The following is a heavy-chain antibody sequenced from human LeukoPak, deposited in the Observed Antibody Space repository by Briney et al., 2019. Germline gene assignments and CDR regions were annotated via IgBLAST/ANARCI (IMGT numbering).Heavy chain of an antibody. CDR2: INPNSGGT. D-gene: IGHD4/OR15-4a*01. Sequence: ASVKVSCTVSGYTLTELSMHWVRQAPGQGLEWMGRINPNSGGTNYAQKFQGRVTMTRDTSISTAYMELSRLRSDDTAVYYCAREVRLGYFDYWGQGTLVTVSS. CDR3: AREVRLGYFDY. V-gene: IGHV1-2*06. J-gene: IGHJ4*02. CDR1: GYTLTELS.